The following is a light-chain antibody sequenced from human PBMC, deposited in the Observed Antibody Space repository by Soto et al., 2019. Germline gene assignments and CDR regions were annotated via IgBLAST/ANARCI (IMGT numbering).Light chain of an antibody. V-gene: IGLV1-44*01. CDR2: SNN. J-gene: IGLJ2*01. Sequence: QSVLTQPPSASGTPGQRVTISCSGSSSNIGSNTVNWYQQLPGTAPKLLIYSNNQWPSGVPDRFSGSKSGTSASLAISGLQSEDEADYYCAAWDVSLNGLVFGGGTKLTVL. CDR1: SSNIGSNT. CDR3: AAWDVSLNGLV.